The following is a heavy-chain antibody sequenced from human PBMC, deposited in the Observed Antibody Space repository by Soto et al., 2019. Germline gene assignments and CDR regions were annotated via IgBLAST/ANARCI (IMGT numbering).Heavy chain of an antibody. D-gene: IGHD1-26*01. Sequence: QLQLQESGPGLVKPSETLSLTCTVSGGSISSSSYYWGWIRQPPGTGLEWIGSIYYSGSTYYNPSLKSRVTLSVYTSTNQCPRRLISVTAADTDVYYCARHRYSGSSDYWGQGTLVTVSS. CDR2: IYYSGST. CDR3: ARHRYSGSSDY. CDR1: GGSISSSSYY. V-gene: IGHV4-39*01. J-gene: IGHJ4*02.